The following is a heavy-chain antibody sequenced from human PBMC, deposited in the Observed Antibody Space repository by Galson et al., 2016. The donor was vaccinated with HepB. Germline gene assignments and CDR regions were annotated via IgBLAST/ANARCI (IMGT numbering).Heavy chain of an antibody. CDR2: FDPEDGET. CDR1: GYTLSELS. CDR3: ATALMISFRGIFDY. J-gene: IGHJ4*02. Sequence: SVKVSCKVSGYTLSELSMHWVRQAPGKRLEWMGGFDPEDGETMYAQKFQGRVTMTEDTSTDTAYMELSSLRSEDTAVYYCATALMISFRGIFDYWGQGTLVIVSS. V-gene: IGHV1-24*01. D-gene: IGHD3-16*01.